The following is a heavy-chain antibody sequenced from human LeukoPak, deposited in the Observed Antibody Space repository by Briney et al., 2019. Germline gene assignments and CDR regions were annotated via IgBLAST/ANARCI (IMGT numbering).Heavy chain of an antibody. V-gene: IGHV3-23*01. D-gene: IGHD3-16*02. CDR1: GFNFSSYA. CDR2: TSGRGSST. Sequence: GRSLRLSRAASGFNFSSYAMSWVRQARGKGLEWVSTTSGRGSSTYYADSVKGRFTISRDNSKNTLYLQMNSLRVEDMAISYCANHKSAVIKGVGYFEHWGQGTLVTVSS. CDR3: ANHKSAVIKGVGYFEH. J-gene: IGHJ1*01.